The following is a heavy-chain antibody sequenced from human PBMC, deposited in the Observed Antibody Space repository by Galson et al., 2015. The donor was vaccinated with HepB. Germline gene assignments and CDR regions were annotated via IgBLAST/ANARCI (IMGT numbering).Heavy chain of an antibody. D-gene: IGHD3-22*01. CDR1: GFTFSGSA. CDR3: TRVSPLLDYDSSGYYYGDAFDI. J-gene: IGHJ3*02. V-gene: IGHV3-73*01. Sequence: SQRLSCAASGFTFSGSAMHWVRQASGKGLEWVGRIRSKANSYATAYAASVKGRFTISRDDSKNTAYLQMNSLKTEDTAVYYCTRVSPLLDYDSSGYYYGDAFDIWGQGTMVTVSS. CDR2: IRSKANSYAT.